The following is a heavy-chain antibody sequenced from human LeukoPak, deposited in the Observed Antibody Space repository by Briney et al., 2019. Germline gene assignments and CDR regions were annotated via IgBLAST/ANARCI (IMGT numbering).Heavy chain of an antibody. CDR1: GGSFSGYY. D-gene: IGHD1-14*01. CDR3: ARGSPLGRNWFDP. CDR2: INHSGST. Sequence: SETLSLTCTVYGGSFSGYYWSWIRQPPGKGLEWIGEINHSGSTNYNPSLKSRVTISVDTSKNQFSLKLSSVTAADTAVYYCARGSPLGRNWFDPWGQGTLVTVSS. J-gene: IGHJ5*02. V-gene: IGHV4-34*01.